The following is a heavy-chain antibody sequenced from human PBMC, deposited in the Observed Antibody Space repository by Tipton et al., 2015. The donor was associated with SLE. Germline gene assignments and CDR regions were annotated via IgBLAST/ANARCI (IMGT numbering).Heavy chain of an antibody. CDR1: GGSISSSSYY. Sequence: TLSLTCTVSGGSISSSSYYWGWIRQPPGKGLEWVGTVYYTGNTFYNPSLKSRVTISVDTSKNQFSLRLSSVTAADTAVYYCARTGAYSNFYYYYYMDVWGEGTTVTVSS. V-gene: IGHV4-39*07. J-gene: IGHJ6*03. CDR2: VYYTGNT. D-gene: IGHD4-11*01. CDR3: ARTGAYSNFYYYYYMDV.